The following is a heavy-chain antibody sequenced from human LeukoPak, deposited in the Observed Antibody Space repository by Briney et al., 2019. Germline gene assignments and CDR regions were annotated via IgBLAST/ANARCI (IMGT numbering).Heavy chain of an antibody. CDR3: ASQYDSSGYLVGFDY. Sequence: PSETLSLTCTVSGGSISSGDYYWSWIRQPPGKGLEWIGYIYYSGSTYYNPSLKSRVTISVDTSKNQFSLKLSSVTAADTAVYYCASQYDSSGYLVGFDYWGQGTLVTVSS. CDR1: GGSISSGDYY. D-gene: IGHD3-22*01. CDR2: IYYSGST. V-gene: IGHV4-30-4*01. J-gene: IGHJ4*02.